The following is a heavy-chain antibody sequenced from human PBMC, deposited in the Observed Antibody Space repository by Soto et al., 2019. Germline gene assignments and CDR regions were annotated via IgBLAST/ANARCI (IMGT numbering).Heavy chain of an antibody. D-gene: IGHD6-6*01. J-gene: IGHJ3*02. CDR1: GGSFSDCF. CDR2: IYYTGNT. CDR3: ARVGISSSDAFDI. V-gene: IGHV4-34*09. Sequence: SETLSLTCAVYGGSFSDCFWTWIRQPPGKGLEWIGYIYYTGNTYYNASLKSRVTISVDTSNNQFSLKLSSVTAADTAVYYCARVGISSSDAFDIWDQGTTVTVSS.